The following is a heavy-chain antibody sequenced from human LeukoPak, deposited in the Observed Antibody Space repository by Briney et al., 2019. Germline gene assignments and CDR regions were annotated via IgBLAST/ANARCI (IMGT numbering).Heavy chain of an antibody. J-gene: IGHJ6*02. CDR3: AKSVAIYFYHGLDV. CDR2: ISGSGGST. CDR1: GFTFSSYA. Sequence: PGGSLRLSCAASGFTFSSYAMSGVRQTPGKGLEWVSAISGSGGSTYYADSVKGRFTSRDNSKNTLFLQMNSLRVEDTAPYYCAKSVAIYFYHGLDVWGQGTTVTVSS. V-gene: IGHV3-23*01. D-gene: IGHD3-3*01.